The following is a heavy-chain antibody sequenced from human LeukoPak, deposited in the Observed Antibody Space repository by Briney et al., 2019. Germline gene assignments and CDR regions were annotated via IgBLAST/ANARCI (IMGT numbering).Heavy chain of an antibody. D-gene: IGHD3-9*01. CDR3: AKGGVLSGDWFDP. V-gene: IGHV3-23*01. J-gene: IGHJ5*02. CDR2: INGSGSRT. Sequence: GGSLRLSCAASGFTFSSYSMSWVRQAPGKGLEWVTEINGSGSRTYYADSVKGLFTISRDNSKKTLYLQMNSLRAEDTAVYYCAKGGVLSGDWFDPWGQGTLVTVSS. CDR1: GFTFSSYS.